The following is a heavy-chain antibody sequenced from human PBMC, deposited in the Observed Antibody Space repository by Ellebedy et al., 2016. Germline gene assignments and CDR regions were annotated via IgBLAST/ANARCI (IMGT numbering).Heavy chain of an antibody. J-gene: IGHJ4*02. Sequence: GESLKTSXKCSGSSFTCYWIGWVRQAPGQGLEWMGWINPNSGGTNCAQKFQGRVTMTRDTSISTAYMELSRLRSDDTAVYYCARDNGGASGRPTLLYVNWGQGTLVTVSS. V-gene: IGHV1-2*02. D-gene: IGHD2-8*01. CDR2: INPNSGGT. CDR3: ARDNGGASGRPTLLYVN. CDR1: GSSFTCYW.